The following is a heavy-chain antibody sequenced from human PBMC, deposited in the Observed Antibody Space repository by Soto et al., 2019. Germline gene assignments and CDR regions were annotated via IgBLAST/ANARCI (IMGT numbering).Heavy chain of an antibody. Sequence: QVQLVESGGGVVQPGRSLRLSCAASGFTFSSYGMHWVRQAPGKGLEWVAVISYDGSNKYYADSVKGRFTISRDNSKNTLYLQMNSLRAEDTAVYYCAKVGRSWYGPRFDYFDYWGQGTLVTVSS. CDR1: GFTFSSYG. V-gene: IGHV3-30*18. CDR3: AKVGRSWYGPRFDYFDY. J-gene: IGHJ4*02. CDR2: ISYDGSNK. D-gene: IGHD6-13*01.